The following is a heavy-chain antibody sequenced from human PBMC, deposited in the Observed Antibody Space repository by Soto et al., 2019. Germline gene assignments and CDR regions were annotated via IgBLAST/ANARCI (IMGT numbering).Heavy chain of an antibody. CDR3: AKVLVLGGGNFRGPFDY. CDR2: ISGSGGST. V-gene: IGHV3-23*01. D-gene: IGHD2-21*02. CDR1: GFTFSSYA. J-gene: IGHJ4*02. Sequence: EVQLLESGGGLVQPGGSLRLSCAASGFTFSSYAMSWVRQAPGKGLEWVSAISGSGGSTYYADSVKGRFTISRDNSKNTLYLQMNSLRAEDTAVYYCAKVLVLGGGNFRGPFDYWGQGTLVTVSS.